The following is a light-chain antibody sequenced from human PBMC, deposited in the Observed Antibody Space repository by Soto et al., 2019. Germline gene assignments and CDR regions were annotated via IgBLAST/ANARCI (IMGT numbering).Light chain of an antibody. J-gene: IGLJ3*02. CDR3: SSYTSSSIPWV. CDR2: EVS. CDR1: SSDVGGYNY. Sequence: QSALTQPASVSGSPGQSITISCTGTSSDVGGYNYVSWYQQHPGKAPKLMIYEVSNRPSGVSNRFSGSKSGNTASLTISGLQAEDEADYYCSSYTSSSIPWVFGGGTQLNVL. V-gene: IGLV2-14*01.